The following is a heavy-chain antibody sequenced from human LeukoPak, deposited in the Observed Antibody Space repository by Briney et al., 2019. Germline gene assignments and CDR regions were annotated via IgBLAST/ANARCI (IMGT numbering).Heavy chain of an antibody. D-gene: IGHD4-11*01. J-gene: IGHJ4*02. CDR2: ISSSSSHI. V-gene: IGHV3-21*01. CDR3: ARDGGGNYDGFDY. CDR1: GFTFSSYS. Sequence: GGSLRLSCAASGFTFSSYSMNWVRQAPGKGLEWVSSISSSSSHIYYADSVKGRFTISRDNAKNSLYLQMNSLRAEDTAVYYCARDGGGNYDGFDYWGQGTLVTVSS.